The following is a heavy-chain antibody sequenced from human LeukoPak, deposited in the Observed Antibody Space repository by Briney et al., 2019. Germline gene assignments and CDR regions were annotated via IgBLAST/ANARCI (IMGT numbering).Heavy chain of an antibody. CDR2: ITGGDTIT. J-gene: IGHJ5*01. Sequence: GGSLRLSCTASGFTFTNYAMTWVRQAPGKGLEWVSSITGGDTITSHADSVKGRFTISRDNSKSTLYLHMNSLRAEDTAVYYCARRGNADYVRVFDSWGQGILVTVSS. CDR3: ARRGNADYVRVFDS. D-gene: IGHD4-17*01. CDR1: GFTFTNYA. V-gene: IGHV3-23*01.